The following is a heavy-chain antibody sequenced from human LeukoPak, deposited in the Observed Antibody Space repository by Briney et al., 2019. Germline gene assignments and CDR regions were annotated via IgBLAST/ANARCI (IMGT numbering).Heavy chain of an antibody. V-gene: IGHV1-3*01. CDR2: INAGNGNT. CDR1: GYTFTSYA. D-gene: IGHD3-10*01. J-gene: IGHJ4*02. Sequence: GASVKVSCKPSGYTFTSYAMHWVRQAPGQRLEWMGWINAGNGNTKYSQEFQGRVTITRDTSASTAYMELSSLRSDDTAVYYCARGQTNRLLWVGELLSNINPFDNWGQGTLVTVSS. CDR3: ARGQTNRLLWVGELLSNINPFDN.